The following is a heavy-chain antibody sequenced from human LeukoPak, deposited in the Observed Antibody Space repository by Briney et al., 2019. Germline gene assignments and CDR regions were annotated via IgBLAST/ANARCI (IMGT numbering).Heavy chain of an antibody. Sequence: GGSLRLPCAASGFTFSSYWMSWVRQAPGKGLEWVANIKQDGSEKYYVDSVKGRFTISRDNAKNSLYLQMNSLRAEDTAVYYCARVSGITGTTAAGDYWGQGTLVTVSS. CDR3: ARVSGITGTTAAGDY. CDR2: IKQDGSEK. J-gene: IGHJ4*02. D-gene: IGHD1-20*01. V-gene: IGHV3-7*04. CDR1: GFTFSSYW.